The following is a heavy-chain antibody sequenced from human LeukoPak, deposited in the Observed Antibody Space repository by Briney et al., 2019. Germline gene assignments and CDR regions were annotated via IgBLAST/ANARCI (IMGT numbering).Heavy chain of an antibody. D-gene: IGHD3-22*01. CDR3: ARARGDDSSGYYYSYFDY. J-gene: IGHJ4*02. V-gene: IGHV4-59*12. CDR2: IYYSGST. CDR1: GGSISSYY. Sequence: PSETLSLTCTVSGGSISSYYWSWIRQPPGKGLEWIGYIYYSGSTNYNPSLKSRVTISVDTSKNQFSLKLSSVTAADTAVYYCARARGDDSSGYYYSYFDYWGQGTLVTVSS.